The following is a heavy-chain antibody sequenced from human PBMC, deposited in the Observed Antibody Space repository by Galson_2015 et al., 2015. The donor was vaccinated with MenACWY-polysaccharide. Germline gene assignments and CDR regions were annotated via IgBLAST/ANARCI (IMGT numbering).Heavy chain of an antibody. CDR1: GYMFTNYG. CDR3: SRGSRGIAAAGIGFDS. CDR2: INDFNGHT. J-gene: IGHJ4*02. Sequence: SVKVSCKASGYMFTNYGINWVRQAPGQGPEWMGWINDFNGHTKYTQNLQSRVTITIDTSTNTVYMELRSLRSDDTAVYYCSRGSRGIAAAGIGFDSWGQGTLVTVSS. V-gene: IGHV1-18*01. D-gene: IGHD6-13*01.